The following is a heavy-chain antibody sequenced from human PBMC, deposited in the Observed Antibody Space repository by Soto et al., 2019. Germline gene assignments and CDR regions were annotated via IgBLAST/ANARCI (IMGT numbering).Heavy chain of an antibody. CDR3: AKSLTGYCSGGACLARYFDL. CDR2: ISGSGGST. Sequence: GGSLRLSCAASGFTFSSYAMSWVRQAPGKGLEWVSAISGSGGSTHYADSVKGRFTISRDNSKNTLYLQMNSLRAEDTAVYYCAKSLTGYCSGGACLARYFDLWGRGTLVTVSS. CDR1: GFTFSSYA. J-gene: IGHJ2*01. V-gene: IGHV3-23*01. D-gene: IGHD2-15*01.